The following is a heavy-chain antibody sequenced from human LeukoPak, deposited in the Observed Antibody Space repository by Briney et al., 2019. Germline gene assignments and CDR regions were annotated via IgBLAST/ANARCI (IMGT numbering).Heavy chain of an antibody. CDR3: ARDVLIFGEYPAPLDY. CDR1: GFTFRRYS. CDR2: ISSSSSYI. Sequence: PGGSLRLSCAASGFTFRRYSMNWPRQAPGKGLEWVSSISSSSSYIYYADSVKGRFTISRDNAKNSLYLQMNSLRAEDTAVYYCARDVLIFGEYPAPLDYWGQGTLVTVSS. J-gene: IGHJ4*02. D-gene: IGHD3/OR15-3a*01. V-gene: IGHV3-21*01.